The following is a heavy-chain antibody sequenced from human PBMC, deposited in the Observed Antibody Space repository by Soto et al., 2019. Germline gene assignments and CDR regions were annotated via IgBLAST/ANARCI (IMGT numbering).Heavy chain of an antibody. Sequence: ASVKVSCKASGYTFTSYDINWVRQATGQGLEWMGWMNPNSGNTGYAQKFQGRVTMTRNTSISTAYMELSSLRSEDTAVYYCARGSALSGGYYYYGMDVWVQGTTVTVSS. CDR1: GYTFTSYD. V-gene: IGHV1-8*01. CDR3: ARGSALSGGYYYYGMDV. D-gene: IGHD3-10*01. J-gene: IGHJ6*02. CDR2: MNPNSGNT.